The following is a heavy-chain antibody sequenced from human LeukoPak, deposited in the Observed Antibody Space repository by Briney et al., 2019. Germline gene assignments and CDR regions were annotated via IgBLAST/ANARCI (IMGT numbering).Heavy chain of an antibody. CDR1: GFTFDDYG. V-gene: IGHV3-74*01. Sequence: GGSLRLSCAASGFTFDDYGMSWVRQAPGKGLVWVSRINNDGSSTVYADSVRGRFTISRDNAKNTLYLQMNGLRAEDTSVYFCARSSYPYYFDYWGQGALVTVSS. CDR2: INNDGSST. CDR3: ARSSYPYYFDY. J-gene: IGHJ4*02. D-gene: IGHD3-10*01.